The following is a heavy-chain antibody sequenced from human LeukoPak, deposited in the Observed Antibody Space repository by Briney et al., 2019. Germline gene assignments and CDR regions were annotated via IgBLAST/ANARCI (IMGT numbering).Heavy chain of an antibody. J-gene: IGHJ6*03. Sequence: GASVKVSCKASGGTFSSYAISWVRQAPGQGLEWMGGIILIFGTANYAQKFQGRVTITADESTSTAYMELSSLRSEDTAVYYCAKDFEYSSSPPRTYYMDVWGKGTTVTVSS. CDR1: GGTFSSYA. V-gene: IGHV1-69*13. D-gene: IGHD6-6*01. CDR3: AKDFEYSSSPPRTYYMDV. CDR2: IILIFGTA.